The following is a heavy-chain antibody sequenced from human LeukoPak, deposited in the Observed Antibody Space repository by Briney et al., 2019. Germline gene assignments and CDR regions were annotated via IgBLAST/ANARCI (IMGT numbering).Heavy chain of an antibody. Sequence: GGSLRLSCAASGFTFSSYAMTWVRQAPGKGLEWVSSISGSGGSTYHADSVKGRFTISRDNSKNTLYLQMNSLRAEDTAVYYCAKIGGDYGYWGQGTLVTVSS. CDR1: GFTFSSYA. CDR3: AKIGGDYGY. D-gene: IGHD4-17*01. J-gene: IGHJ4*02. CDR2: ISGSGGST. V-gene: IGHV3-23*01.